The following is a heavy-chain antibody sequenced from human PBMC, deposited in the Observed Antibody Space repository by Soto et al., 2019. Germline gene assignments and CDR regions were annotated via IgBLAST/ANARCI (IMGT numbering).Heavy chain of an antibody. D-gene: IGHD3-3*01. J-gene: IGHJ4*02. CDR1: GGTFSSYA. CDR2: IIPIFGTA. V-gene: IGHV1-69*12. Sequence: QVQLVQSGAEVKKPRSSVKVSCKASGGTFSSYAISWVRQAPGQGLELMGGIIPIFGTANYAQKFQGRVTITADESTSTAYIELSSLTSEAKDVYYCASRRGTHYDFWRGPDARGYDYWGKGTLVTVSS. CDR3: ASRRGTHYDFWRGPDARGYDY.